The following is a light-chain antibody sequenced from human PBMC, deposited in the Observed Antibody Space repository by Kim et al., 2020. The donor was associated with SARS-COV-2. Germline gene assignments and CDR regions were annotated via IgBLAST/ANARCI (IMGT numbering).Light chain of an antibody. V-gene: IGKV3-11*01. Sequence: LSPGEGATLSRGAGQSAGVYVARSQQKPRQTPRPHLYDASGRATAIPARFSVSGSGTDFTLTISSLEPEDFAVYYSQQRRNWPPTFGRGTKVDIK. CDR2: DAS. CDR1: QSAGVY. CDR3: QQRRNWPPT. J-gene: IGKJ1*01.